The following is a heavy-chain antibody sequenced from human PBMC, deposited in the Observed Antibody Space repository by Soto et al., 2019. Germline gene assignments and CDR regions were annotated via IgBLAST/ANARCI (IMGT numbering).Heavy chain of an antibody. CDR2: ISGSGGST. V-gene: IGHV3-23*01. CDR3: AKDREKVPSAFDY. D-gene: IGHD3-10*01. Sequence: GGSLRLSCAASGFTFSSYAMSRVRQAPGKGLEWVSAISGSGGSTYYADSVKGRFTISRDNSKNTLYLQMNSLRAEDTAVYYCAKDREKVPSAFDYWGQGTLVTVSS. J-gene: IGHJ4*02. CDR1: GFTFSSYA.